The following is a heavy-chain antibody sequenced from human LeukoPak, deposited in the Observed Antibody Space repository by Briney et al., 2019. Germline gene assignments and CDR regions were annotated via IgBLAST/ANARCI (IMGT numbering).Heavy chain of an antibody. CDR1: GFTFSGFG. Sequence: GGSLRLSCAASGFTFSGFGMHWVRQAPGKGLEWVSGISWNSGSIGYADSVKGRFTISRDNAKNSLYLQMNSLRAEDTALYYCAKGSSGSYFYYYYYMDVWGEGTTVTISS. CDR2: ISWNSGSI. D-gene: IGHD3-10*01. J-gene: IGHJ6*03. CDR3: AKGSSGSYFYYYYYMDV. V-gene: IGHV3-9*01.